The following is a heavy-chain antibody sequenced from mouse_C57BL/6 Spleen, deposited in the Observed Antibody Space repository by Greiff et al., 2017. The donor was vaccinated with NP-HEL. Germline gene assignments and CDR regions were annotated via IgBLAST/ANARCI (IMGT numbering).Heavy chain of an antibody. V-gene: IGHV5-9-1*02. J-gene: IGHJ2*01. CDR2: ISSGGDYI. Sequence: EVKVEESGEGLVKPGGSLKLSCAASGFTFSSYAMSWVRQTPEKRLEWVAYISSGGDYIYYADTVKGRFTISRDNARNTLYLQMSSLKSEDTAMYYCTRGHSWYFDYWGQGTTLTVSS. CDR1: GFTFSSYA. D-gene: IGHD2-12*01. CDR3: TRGHSWYFDY.